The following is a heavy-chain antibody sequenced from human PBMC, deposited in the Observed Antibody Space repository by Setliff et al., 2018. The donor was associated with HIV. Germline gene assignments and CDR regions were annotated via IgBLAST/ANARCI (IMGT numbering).Heavy chain of an antibody. CDR3: ARSDSGWPHYRNPHKDV. D-gene: IGHD6-19*01. CDR1: GGTLSSYV. J-gene: IGHJ6*04. V-gene: IGHV1-69*13. CDR2: IMPIYGTP. Sequence: SVKVSCKASGGTLSSYVINWVRQAPGPGPEWMGGIMPIYGTPNYAQRFQGRVKITADESTSTAYMEMSTLRPEDVASYYCARSDSGWPHYRNPHKDVWGKGTTVTVSS.